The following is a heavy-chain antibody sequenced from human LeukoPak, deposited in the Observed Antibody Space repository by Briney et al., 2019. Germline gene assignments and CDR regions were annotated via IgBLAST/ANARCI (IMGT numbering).Heavy chain of an antibody. Sequence: GASVKVSCKASGYTFTGYYMHWVRPAPGQGLEWMGWINPNSGGTNYAQKFQGRVTMTRDTSISTAYMELSRLRSDDTAVYYCARAWVPAAIGVINWFDPWGQGTLVTVSS. CDR3: ARAWVPAAIGVINWFDP. J-gene: IGHJ5*02. CDR1: GYTFTGYY. V-gene: IGHV1-2*02. CDR2: INPNSGGT. D-gene: IGHD2-2*01.